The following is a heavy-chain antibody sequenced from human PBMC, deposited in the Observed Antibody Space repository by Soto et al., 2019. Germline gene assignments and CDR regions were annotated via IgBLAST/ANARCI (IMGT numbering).Heavy chain of an antibody. CDR1: GFNFNSHA. D-gene: IGHD2-15*01. CDR2: ISANIIST. CDR3: ARVDTPTVRVGMDV. V-gene: IGHV3-23*01. Sequence: EVQLLESGGGLVQPGGSLRLSCAASGFNFNSHAMTWVRQAPGKGLEWVSTISANIISTYYADSVKGRFTSSRDNSENTLYLQMSSLRVEDTAVYHCARVDTPTVRVGMDVWGQGNTVAVSS. J-gene: IGHJ6*02.